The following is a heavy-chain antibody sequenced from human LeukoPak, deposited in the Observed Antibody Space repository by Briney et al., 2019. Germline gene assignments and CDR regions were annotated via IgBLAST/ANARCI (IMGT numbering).Heavy chain of an antibody. D-gene: IGHD4-17*01. J-gene: IGHJ3*02. CDR3: AKDLHPPIPFCDYGHGGFDI. CDR1: GFTFSRYG. V-gene: IGHV3-30*18. CDR2: ISYDGSNK. Sequence: GGSLRLSCAASGFTFSRYGMHWVRQAAGKGLEWVAVISYDGSNKYYADSVKGRFTISRDNSKNTLYLQMNSLRAEDTAVYYCAKDLHPPIPFCDYGHGGFDIWGQGTMVTVSS.